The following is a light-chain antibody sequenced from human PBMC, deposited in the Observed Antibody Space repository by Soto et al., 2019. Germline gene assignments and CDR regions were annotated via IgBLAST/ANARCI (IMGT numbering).Light chain of an antibody. CDR2: KAS. CDR1: QSIDTW. J-gene: IGKJ4*01. V-gene: IGKV1-5*03. Sequence: DIQVTQSPSTLSASVGDRVTITCRASQSIDTWLAWYQQKLGKAPKLLIYKASSLQSGVPSRFSGSGSGTEFTLTISSLQPDDFATYYCQQYRRLSLTVGGGTKVEIK. CDR3: QQYRRLSLT.